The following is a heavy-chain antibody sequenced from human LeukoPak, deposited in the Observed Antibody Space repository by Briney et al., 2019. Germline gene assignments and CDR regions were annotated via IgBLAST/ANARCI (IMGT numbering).Heavy chain of an antibody. Sequence: SETLSLTCTVSGGSISRSSYYWGWIRQPPGKGLEWIGNIYCSGSTYYNPSLKSRVTISVDTSKNQFSLKLSSVPAADTAVYYCARGYYHDSGSYYHYWGQGTLVTVSS. J-gene: IGHJ4*02. CDR1: GGSISRSSYY. V-gene: IGHV4-39*07. CDR2: IYCSGST. D-gene: IGHD3-10*01. CDR3: ARGYYHDSGSYYHY.